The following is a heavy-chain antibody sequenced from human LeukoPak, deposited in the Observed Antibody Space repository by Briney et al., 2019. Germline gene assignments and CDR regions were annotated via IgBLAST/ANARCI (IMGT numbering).Heavy chain of an antibody. CDR3: VRNDGDNAFDI. V-gene: IGHV3-48*01. CDR2: ISGTGTDI. D-gene: IGHD4-17*01. Sequence: GGSLRLSWAACRFTFSIYSMNWVREAPGRGLEWGTYISGTGTDIYYRDSVKRRFTIPRDNAKNSLFLHMTNLRAEDMAVYYCVRNDGDNAFDIWGQGTMVTVSS. J-gene: IGHJ3*02. CDR1: RFTFSIYS.